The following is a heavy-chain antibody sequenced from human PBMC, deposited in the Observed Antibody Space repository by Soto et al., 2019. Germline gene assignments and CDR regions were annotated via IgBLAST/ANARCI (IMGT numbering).Heavy chain of an antibody. CDR2: ISYSGST. CDR3: ARVRRVDGYFDY. CDR1: GASFNNYY. V-gene: IGHV4-59*01. J-gene: IGHJ4*02. Sequence: SQMLPLTCTVSGASFNNYYWSLTRQPPGNRLEWIAYISYSGSTDYNPSLKSRVTISVDTSKNQVSLRLSSVTAADTAVYYCARVRRVDGYFDYWGLGTLVTVSS. D-gene: IGHD2-15*01.